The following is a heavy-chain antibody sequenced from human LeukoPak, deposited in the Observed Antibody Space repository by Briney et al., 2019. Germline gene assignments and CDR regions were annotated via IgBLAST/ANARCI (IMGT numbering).Heavy chain of an antibody. J-gene: IGHJ5*02. CDR1: GFTFSSYS. D-gene: IGHD1-1*01. Sequence: GGSLRLSCAASGFTFSSYSMSWIRQAPGKGLEWVSYMSTSDSPIYYTDSVKGRFTISRDNAKNSLYLQMNSLRASDTAVYYCARELNGAFDPWGQGTLVTVSS. CDR3: ARELNGAFDP. V-gene: IGHV3-48*04. CDR2: MSTSDSPI.